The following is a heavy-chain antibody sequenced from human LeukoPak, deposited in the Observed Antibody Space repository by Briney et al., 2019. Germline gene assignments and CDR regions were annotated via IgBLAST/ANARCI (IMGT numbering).Heavy chain of an antibody. D-gene: IGHD3-10*01. CDR3: ARGRELLLN. V-gene: IGHV3-48*03. CDR2: ISSSGRTI. J-gene: IGHJ4*02. CDR1: GFTFSSYE. Sequence: GGSLRLSCAASGFTFSSYEMNWVRQAPGKGLEWVSYISSSGRTIYCADSVKGRFTISRDNAKDSLYLQMNSLRAEDTAVFYCARGRELLLNWGQGTLVTVSS.